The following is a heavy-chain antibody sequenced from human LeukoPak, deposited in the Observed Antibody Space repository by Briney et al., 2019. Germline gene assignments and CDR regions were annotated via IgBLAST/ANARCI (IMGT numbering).Heavy chain of an antibody. J-gene: IGHJ4*02. CDR2: ISGSGGST. Sequence: GGSLRLSCAASGFTFSSYAMSWVRQAPGKGLEWVSAISGSGGSTYYADSVKGRFIISRDNSKNTLYLQMNSLRTEDTAVYYCAKRDRTGTDNYWGQGTLVTVSS. V-gene: IGHV3-23*01. CDR1: GFTFSSYA. CDR3: AKRDRTGTDNY. D-gene: IGHD1-7*01.